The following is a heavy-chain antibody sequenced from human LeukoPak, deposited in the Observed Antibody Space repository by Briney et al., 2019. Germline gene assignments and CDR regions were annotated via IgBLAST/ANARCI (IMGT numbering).Heavy chain of an antibody. V-gene: IGHV1-18*01. D-gene: IGHD3-10*01. J-gene: IGHJ4*02. CDR2: IGAYNGNT. CDR3: ARVVSGLRSGSDY. CDR1: GYTFSSYD. Sequence: ASVKVSCKASGYTFSSYDINWVRQAPGQGLEWMGWIGAYNGNTNYAQKLQGRVTMTTDTSTSTAYMELRSLRSDDTAVYYCARVVSGLRSGSDYWGQGTLVTVSS.